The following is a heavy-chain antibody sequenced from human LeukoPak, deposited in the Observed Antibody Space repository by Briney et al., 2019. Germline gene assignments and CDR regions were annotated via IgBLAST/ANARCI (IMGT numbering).Heavy chain of an antibody. CDR1: GFTFSNYG. J-gene: IGHJ4*02. Sequence: GGSLRLSCVASGFTFSNYGMHWVRQAPGKGREWVGVIWYDGSNKYYADSVKGRFTISRDNSKNTLYLQMNSLRAEDTAVYYCARKPLSYSDYEVDYWGQGTLVTVSS. D-gene: IGHD4-11*01. CDR2: IWYDGSNK. V-gene: IGHV3-33*01. CDR3: ARKPLSYSDYEVDY.